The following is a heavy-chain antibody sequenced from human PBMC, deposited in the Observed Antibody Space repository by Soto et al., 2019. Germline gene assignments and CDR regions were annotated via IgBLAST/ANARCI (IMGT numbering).Heavy chain of an antibody. CDR1: GGSISSGGYY. Sequence: KPSETLSLTCTVSGGSISSGGYYWSWIRQHPGKGLEWIGYIYYSGSTYYNPSLKSRVTISVDTSKNQFSLKLSSVTAADTAVYYCARVTNYSSSWYWFDYWGQGTLVTVSS. D-gene: IGHD6-13*01. CDR3: ARVTNYSSSWYWFDY. J-gene: IGHJ4*02. CDR2: IYYSGST. V-gene: IGHV4-31*03.